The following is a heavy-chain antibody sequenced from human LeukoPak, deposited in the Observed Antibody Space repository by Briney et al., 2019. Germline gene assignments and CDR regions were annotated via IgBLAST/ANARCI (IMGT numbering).Heavy chain of an antibody. D-gene: IGHD6-19*01. CDR2: IYYSGST. V-gene: IGHV4-30-4*08. CDR1: GGSISSGDYY. J-gene: IGHJ4*02. CDR3: ARASWCSSGWYNGNFYY. Sequence: SETLSLTCTVSGGSISSGDYYWSWIRQPPGKGLEWIGYIYYSGSTYYNPSLKSRVTISVDTSKNQFSLKLSSETAADTAVSYCARASWCSSGWYNGNFYYWLQGTLVTVSS.